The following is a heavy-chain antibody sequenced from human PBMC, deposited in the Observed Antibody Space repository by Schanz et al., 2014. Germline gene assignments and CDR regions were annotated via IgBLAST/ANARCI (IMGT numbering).Heavy chain of an antibody. CDR3: ARQYSGWSRFDP. CDR2: IYYSGST. J-gene: IGHJ5*02. V-gene: IGHV4-59*08. CDR1: GGSIRTYF. Sequence: QVQLQESGPGLVKPSETLSLTCSVSGGSIRTYFWAWIRQPPGKGLEWIGFIYYSGSTNYNPSLKSGVTISFDMSKTHFALNLNSVTAADTGVYYCARQYSGWSRFDPWGQGIRVTVSS. D-gene: IGHD6-19*01.